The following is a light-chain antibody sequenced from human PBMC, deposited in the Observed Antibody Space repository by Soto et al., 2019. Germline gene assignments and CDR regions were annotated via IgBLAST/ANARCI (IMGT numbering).Light chain of an antibody. V-gene: IGKV3-11*01. CDR3: QQRSDWPPLA. CDR2: EAS. Sequence: DNVLTRSSATLSRRLAKDRTRPFRASQTVSSSLAWYQQKPGQAPRLLIYEASTRATGMPARFSGSGSGADFTLTTISIERAGFAVYHCQQRSDWPPLAFGQGTRLEIK. CDR1: QTVSSS. J-gene: IGKJ5*01.